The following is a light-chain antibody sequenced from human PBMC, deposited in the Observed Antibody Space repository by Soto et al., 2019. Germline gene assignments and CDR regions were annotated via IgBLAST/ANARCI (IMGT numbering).Light chain of an antibody. CDR2: DAS. CDR1: QSISSW. CDR3: QQANSFPPT. V-gene: IGKV1-12*01. J-gene: IGKJ1*01. Sequence: RSHCLSTLSASVEGRDTISCRASQSISSWLAWYQQQPGKATEVLVWDASSLQGRVPSRISGRGAATDFTLTSSSQQQEDVATYYRQQANSFPPTFGQGTKVDI.